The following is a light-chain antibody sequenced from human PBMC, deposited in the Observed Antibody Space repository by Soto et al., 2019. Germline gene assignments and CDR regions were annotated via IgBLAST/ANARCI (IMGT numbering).Light chain of an antibody. CDR3: SSYTSGSTLMV. CDR1: SSDIGGYNF. Sequence: QSALTQPASVSGSPGQSITISCTGTSSDIGGYNFVSWYQQYPGKAPKLMISDVTNRPSGVSNRFSGSKSGNTASLTISGLQAEDEADYYCSSYTSGSTLMVFGGGTKLTVL. J-gene: IGLJ3*02. CDR2: DVT. V-gene: IGLV2-14*01.